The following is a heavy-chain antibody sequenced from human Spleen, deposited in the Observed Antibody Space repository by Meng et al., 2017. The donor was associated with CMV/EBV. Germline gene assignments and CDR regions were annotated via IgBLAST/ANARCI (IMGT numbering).Heavy chain of an antibody. CDR1: GGSISSKSYY. D-gene: IGHD3-10*01. Sequence: SETLSLTCTVSGGSISSKSYYWGWIRQPPGKGLEWIGSIYYSGSTYYNPSLKSRVTLSVDTSKNQFSLQLTSVTAADTAVYYCAREVLVLLAPQQRRPDAFDVWGQGTKVTVSS. CDR3: AREVLVLLAPQQRRPDAFDV. V-gene: IGHV4-39*07. CDR2: IYYSGST. J-gene: IGHJ3*01.